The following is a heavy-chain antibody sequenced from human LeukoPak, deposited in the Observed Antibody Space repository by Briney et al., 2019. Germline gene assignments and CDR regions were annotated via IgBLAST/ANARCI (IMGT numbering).Heavy chain of an antibody. V-gene: IGHV4-34*01. J-gene: IGHJ6*02. Sequence: PSETLSLTCAVYGGSFSGYYWSRIRQPPGKGLEWIGEINHSGSTNYNPSLKSRVTISVDTSKNQFSLKLSSVTAADTAVYYCARDIGRWLQLAYYYGMDVWGQGTTVTVS. CDR1: GGSFSGYY. CDR2: INHSGST. D-gene: IGHD1-1*01. CDR3: ARDIGRWLQLAYYYGMDV.